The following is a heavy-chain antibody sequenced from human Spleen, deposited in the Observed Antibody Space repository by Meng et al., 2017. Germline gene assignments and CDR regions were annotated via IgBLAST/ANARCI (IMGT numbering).Heavy chain of an antibody. CDR2: TYYSGNT. J-gene: IGHJ4*02. V-gene: IGHV4-30-4*01. D-gene: IGHD3-16*01. CDR1: GGSISNGDYY. Sequence: QVQLQESGPGLVKPSQTLSLTCTVSGGSISNGDYYWSWIRQPPGKGLEWIGYTYYSGNTYYNPSLKSRVAMSVDTSKNQFYLRLSSVTAADTAVYYCARGGGFDYWGQGTLVTVSS. CDR3: ARGGGFDY.